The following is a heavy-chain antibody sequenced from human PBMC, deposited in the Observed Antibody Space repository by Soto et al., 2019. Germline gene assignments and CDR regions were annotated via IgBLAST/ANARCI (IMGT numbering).Heavy chain of an antibody. CDR3: ARVPSSSWYYTSFDA. Sequence: ASVKVSCKASGYTFTSYGISWVRQAPGQGLEWMGWISAYNGNTNYAQKLQGRVTMTTDTSTSTAYMELRSLRSDDTAVYYCARVPSSSWYYTSFDAWGQGTLVTVSS. CDR2: ISAYNGNT. J-gene: IGHJ4*02. V-gene: IGHV1-18*01. CDR1: GYTFTSYG. D-gene: IGHD6-13*01.